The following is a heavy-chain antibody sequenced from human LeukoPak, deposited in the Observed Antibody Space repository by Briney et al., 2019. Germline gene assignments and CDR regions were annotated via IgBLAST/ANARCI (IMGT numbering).Heavy chain of an antibody. V-gene: IGHV3-74*01. Sequence: GGSLRLSCTASGSTFSSYWMHWVRQAPGKGLVWVSRINSDGGSISYADSVKGRFTISRDNAKNTLYLQMNSLRAEDTAVYYCARRIQGMAPYYFDYWGQGTLVTVSS. CDR1: GSTFSSYW. CDR2: INSDGGSI. D-gene: IGHD5-24*01. CDR3: ARRIQGMAPYYFDY. J-gene: IGHJ4*02.